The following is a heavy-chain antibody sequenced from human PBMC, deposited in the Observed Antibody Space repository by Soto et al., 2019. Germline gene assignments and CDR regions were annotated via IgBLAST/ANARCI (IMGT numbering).Heavy chain of an antibody. CDR1: GFTFSSYA. Sequence: EVQLLESGGGLVQPGGSLRLSCTASGFTFSSYAMSWVRQAPGKGLEWVSTISGSGGITYYADSVKGRFTISRDNSKNTLYLQMNSLRAEDTAIYYCAKVWERTVNTRNYFYVMDVWGQGTTVTVSS. D-gene: IGHD4-17*01. J-gene: IGHJ6*02. CDR2: ISGSGGIT. CDR3: AKVWERTVNTRNYFYVMDV. V-gene: IGHV3-23*01.